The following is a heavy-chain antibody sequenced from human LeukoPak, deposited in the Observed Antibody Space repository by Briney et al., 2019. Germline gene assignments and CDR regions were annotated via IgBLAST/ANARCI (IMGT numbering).Heavy chain of an antibody. V-gene: IGHV3-30*18. CDR3: AKDLMGHYDILTGYMGFDY. Sequence: GGSLRLSCAASGFTFSSYGMHWVRQAPGKGLEWVAVISYDGSNKYYADSVKGRFTISRDNSKNTLYLQMNSLRADDTAVYYCAKDLMGHYDILTGYMGFDYWGQGTLVTVSS. D-gene: IGHD3-9*01. CDR1: GFTFSSYG. CDR2: ISYDGSNK. J-gene: IGHJ4*02.